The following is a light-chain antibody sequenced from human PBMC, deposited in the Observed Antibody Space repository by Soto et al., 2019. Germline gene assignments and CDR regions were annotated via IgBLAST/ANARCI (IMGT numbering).Light chain of an antibody. J-gene: IGLJ2*01. Sequence: QSVLPQPPSVYAAPGQKVTISCSGSSSNIGNSYVSWYQQLPGAAPKLLMYENNRRPSGIPDRFSGSKSGTSATLGITGLPTGDEADYYCGTWESSLSDVVFGGGTKLTVL. V-gene: IGLV1-51*02. CDR3: GTWESSLSDVV. CDR2: ENN. CDR1: SSNIGNSY.